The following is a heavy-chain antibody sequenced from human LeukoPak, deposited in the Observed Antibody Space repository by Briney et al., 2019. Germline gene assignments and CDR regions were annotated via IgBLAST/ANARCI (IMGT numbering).Heavy chain of an antibody. CDR3: ARDQAGYDSSGYYDRFDY. D-gene: IGHD3-22*01. J-gene: IGHJ4*02. CDR1: GGTFSSYA. V-gene: IGHV1-69*04. CDR2: IIPILGIA. Sequence: SVKVSCKASGGTFSSYAISWVRQAPGQGLEWMGRIIPILGIANYAQKFQGRVTITADKSTSTAYMELSSLRSEDTAVYYCARDQAGYDSSGYYDRFDYWGQGTLVTVSS.